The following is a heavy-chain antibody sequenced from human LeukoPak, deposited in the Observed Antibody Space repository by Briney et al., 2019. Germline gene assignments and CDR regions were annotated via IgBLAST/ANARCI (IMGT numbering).Heavy chain of an antibody. D-gene: IGHD6-6*01. J-gene: IGHJ5*02. Sequence: GASVKVSCKASGYTFTGYYMHWVRQAPGQGLEGMGRINPNSGSTNYAQKFQGTVIMTRDTSISTAYMELSRLRFDDTAVYYCARDEYSTSSGGSWGQGTLVTVSS. CDR3: ARDEYSTSSGGS. V-gene: IGHV1-2*06. CDR2: INPNSGST. CDR1: GYTFTGYY.